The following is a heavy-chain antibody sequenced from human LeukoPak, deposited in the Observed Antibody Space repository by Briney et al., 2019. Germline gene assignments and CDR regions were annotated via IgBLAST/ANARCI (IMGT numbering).Heavy chain of an antibody. D-gene: IGHD6-19*01. Sequence: PGGSLRLSFAASGFTFSSYSMNWVRQAPGKGLEWVSYISSSSSTIYCADSVMGRFTISRDNAKNSLYLQMNSLRAEDTAVYYCARGSSSGWLYYYYYYYMDVWGKGTTVTVSS. V-gene: IGHV3-48*04. CDR2: ISSSSSTI. J-gene: IGHJ6*03. CDR1: GFTFSSYS. CDR3: ARGSSSGWLYYYYYYYMDV.